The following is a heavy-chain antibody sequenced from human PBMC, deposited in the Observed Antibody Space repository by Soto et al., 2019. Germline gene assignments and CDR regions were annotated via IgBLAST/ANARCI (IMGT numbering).Heavy chain of an antibody. CDR1: GGTFSSYT. J-gene: IGHJ4*02. CDR3: ARDIGGYSDYVQGDH. Sequence: QVQLVQSGAEVKKPGSSVKVSCKASGGTFSSYTISWVRQAPGQGLEWMGRIIPILGIANYAQKFRGRVTITADKSTSTAYMELSSLRSEDTAVYYCARDIGGYSDYVQGDHWGQGTLVTVSS. CDR2: IIPILGIA. V-gene: IGHV1-69*08. D-gene: IGHD5-12*01.